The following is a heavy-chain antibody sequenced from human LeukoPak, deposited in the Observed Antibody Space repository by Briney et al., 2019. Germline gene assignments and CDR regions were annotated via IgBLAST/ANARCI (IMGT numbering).Heavy chain of an antibody. D-gene: IGHD3-22*01. V-gene: IGHV1-2*02. J-gene: IGHJ4*02. CDR3: AREIVLRYYDSSGYYPVDY. CDR1: GYTFTGYY. CDR2: INPNSGGT. Sequence: ASVKVSCKASGYTFTGYYMHWVRQAPGHGLEWMGWINPNSGGTNYAQKFQGRVTMTRDTSISTAYMELSRLRSDDTAVYYCAREIVLRYYDSSGYYPVDYWGQGTLVTVSS.